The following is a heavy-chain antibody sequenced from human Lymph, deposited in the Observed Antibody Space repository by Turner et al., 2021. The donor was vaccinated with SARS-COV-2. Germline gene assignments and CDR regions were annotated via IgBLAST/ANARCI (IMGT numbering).Heavy chain of an antibody. Sequence: EVQLLESGGGLVPPGGSLRLSCAASGFTFSNSAMSWVRQAPGKGLEWVSVISSSGGSTYYAASVKCRFTISRDNSKNTLFLQMNSLRAGDTALYYCANVVSYFFDYWGQGTLVTVSS. CDR2: ISSSGGST. CDR3: ANVVSYFFDY. J-gene: IGHJ4*02. V-gene: IGHV3-23*01. CDR1: GFTFSNSA.